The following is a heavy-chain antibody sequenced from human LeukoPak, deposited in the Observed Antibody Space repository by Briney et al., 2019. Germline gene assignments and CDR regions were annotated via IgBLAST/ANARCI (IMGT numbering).Heavy chain of an antibody. CDR1: GGSISSSSYY. CDR2: IYYSGNT. Sequence: PSETLSLTCTVSGGSISSSSYYWGWIRQPPGKGLEWIGSIYYSGNTYYNPSLKSRVTISVDTSKNQFSLKLSSVTAADTAVYYCARVRIGQQLDKYYYYAMDVWGQGTTVTVSS. V-gene: IGHV4-39*01. J-gene: IGHJ6*02. CDR3: ARVRIGQQLDKYYYYAMDV. D-gene: IGHD6-13*01.